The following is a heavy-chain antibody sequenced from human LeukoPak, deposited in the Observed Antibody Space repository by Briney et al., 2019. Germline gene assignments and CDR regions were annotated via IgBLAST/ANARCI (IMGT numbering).Heavy chain of an antibody. CDR1: GFTFSDYY. Sequence: GGSLRLYCAASGFTFSDYYMSWSRQAPGKGLEWVSYISSSSSYTNYADSVKGRFTISRDNAKNSLYLQMNSLRAEDTAVYYCAARRGLVHFDYWGQGTLVTVSS. V-gene: IGHV3-11*06. D-gene: IGHD3-10*01. CDR2: ISSSSSYT. J-gene: IGHJ4*02. CDR3: AARRGLVHFDY.